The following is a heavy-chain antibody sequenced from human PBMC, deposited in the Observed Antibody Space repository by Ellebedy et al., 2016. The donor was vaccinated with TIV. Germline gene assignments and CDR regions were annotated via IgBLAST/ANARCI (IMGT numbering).Heavy chain of an antibody. D-gene: IGHD6-6*01. CDR2: IWYDGSNK. CDR3: AKEGGESSSWYYYYYYYMDV. J-gene: IGHJ6*03. CDR1: GFTFSSYG. V-gene: IGHV3-33*06. Sequence: GGSLRLXCAASGFTFSSYGMHWVRQAPGKGLEWVAVIWYDGSNKYYADSVKGRFTISRDNSKNTLYLQMNSLRAEDTAVYYCAKEGGESSSWYYYYYYYMDVWGKGTTVTVSS.